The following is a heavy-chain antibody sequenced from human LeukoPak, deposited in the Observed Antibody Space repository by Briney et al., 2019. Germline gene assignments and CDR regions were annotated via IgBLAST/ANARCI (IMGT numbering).Heavy chain of an antibody. CDR1: GGSISSGGYY. D-gene: IGHD4-17*01. CDR2: IYYSGST. V-gene: IGHV4-31*03. CDR3: ARGSTVTIFDY. J-gene: IGHJ4*02. Sequence: SETLSLTCTVSGGSISSGGYYWSWIRQHPGKGLEWIGYIYYSGSTYYNPSLKSRVTISVDTSKNQFSLKLSSVTAADTAVYYCARGSTVTIFDYWGQGTLVTVSS.